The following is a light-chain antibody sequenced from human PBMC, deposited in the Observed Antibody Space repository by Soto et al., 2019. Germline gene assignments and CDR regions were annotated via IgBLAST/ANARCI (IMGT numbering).Light chain of an antibody. CDR3: SSYAASNNFYFV. J-gene: IGLJ3*02. CDR2: DVT. V-gene: IGLV2-8*01. CDR1: SSDVGGYNY. Sequence: QSALTQPPSASVSPGQSVTISCTGTSSDVGGYNYVSWYQQYPGRAPKLMIYDVTKRPSGVPDRFSGSKSGNTASLTVSGLQAEDEADYYCSSYAASNNFYFVFGGGTKVTVL.